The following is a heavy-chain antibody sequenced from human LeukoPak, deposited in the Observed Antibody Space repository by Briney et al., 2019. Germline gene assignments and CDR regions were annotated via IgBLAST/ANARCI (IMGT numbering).Heavy chain of an antibody. J-gene: IGHJ3*02. Sequence: PGGSLRLSCAASGFTFSSYAMSWVRQAPGKGLEWVSAISGSGGSTYYADSVKGRFTISRDNSKNTLYLQMNSPRAEDTAVYYCARTGLLWFGELSWTDAFDIWGQGTMVTVSS. CDR1: GFTFSSYA. CDR3: ARTGLLWFGELSWTDAFDI. CDR2: ISGSGGST. V-gene: IGHV3-23*01. D-gene: IGHD3-10*01.